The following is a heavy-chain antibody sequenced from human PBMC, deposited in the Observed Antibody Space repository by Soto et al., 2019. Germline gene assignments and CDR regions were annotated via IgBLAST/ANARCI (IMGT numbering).Heavy chain of an antibody. CDR1: GGSVSSGSYY. CDR2: IYYSGST. D-gene: IGHD1-26*01. V-gene: IGHV4-61*01. J-gene: IGHJ4*02. Sequence: SETLSLTCTVSGGSVSSGSYYWSWIRQPPGKGLEWIGYIYYSGSTNYNPSLKSRVTISVDTSKNQFSLKLSSVTAADTAVYYCARDRRGMEWELLFDYWGQGPLVTVSS. CDR3: ARDRRGMEWELLFDY.